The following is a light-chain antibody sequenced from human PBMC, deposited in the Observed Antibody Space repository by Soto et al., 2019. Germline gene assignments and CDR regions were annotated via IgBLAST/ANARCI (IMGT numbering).Light chain of an antibody. J-gene: IGKJ4*01. CDR2: TTS. CDR3: QQANSFPLS. Sequence: DIQMTQSPSSVSASVGDRVTITCRASQGINNWLAWYQQKPGKAPKLLIYTTSSLQSGIPSRFSGSGYGTDFTLTISSLQPEDSATYYCQQANSFPLSFGGGTKVEIK. V-gene: IGKV1D-12*01. CDR1: QGINNW.